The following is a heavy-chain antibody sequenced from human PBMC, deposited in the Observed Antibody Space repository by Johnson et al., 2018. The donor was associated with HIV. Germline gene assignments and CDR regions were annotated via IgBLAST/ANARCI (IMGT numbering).Heavy chain of an antibody. CDR3: AKDRTKDYGDYSGDAFDI. V-gene: IGHV3-9*01. J-gene: IGHJ3*02. CDR2: ISWNSGSI. D-gene: IGHD4-17*01. CDR1: GFTFDDYA. Sequence: VQLVESGGGLVQPGRSLRLSCAASGFTFDDYAMHWVRQAPGKGLEWVSGISWNSGSIGYADSVKGRFTISRDNAKNSLYLQMNSLRAEDTALYYCAKDRTKDYGDYSGDAFDIWGQGTMVTVSS.